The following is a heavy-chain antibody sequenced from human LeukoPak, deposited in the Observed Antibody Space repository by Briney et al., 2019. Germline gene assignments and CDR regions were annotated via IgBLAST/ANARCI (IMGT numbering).Heavy chain of an antibody. Sequence: SETLSLTCTGSGGPISSGGYFWTWIRQQPGKGLERIGYIYYSGSTYYNPSLKSRVTISVDMSKIQCSLKLSSVTAADTGVYYCASGPYSSSSVDYWGQGTLVTVSS. CDR3: ASGPYSSSSVDY. V-gene: IGHV4-31*03. CDR2: IYYSGST. CDR1: GGPISSGGYF. J-gene: IGHJ4*02. D-gene: IGHD6-6*01.